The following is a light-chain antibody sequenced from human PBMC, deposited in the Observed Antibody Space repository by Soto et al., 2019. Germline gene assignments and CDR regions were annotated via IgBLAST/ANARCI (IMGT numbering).Light chain of an antibody. J-gene: IGKJ3*01. Sequence: IQLTQSPSSLSASVGDRVTITCRASQGISSYLAWYQQKPGKAPKLLIYAASTLQSGVPSRFSGSGSGTDFTLTISSLQPEDFATYYCQQFIGNPPAFTFGPGTKVDIK. V-gene: IGKV1-9*01. CDR2: AAS. CDR3: QQFIGNPPAFT. CDR1: QGISSY.